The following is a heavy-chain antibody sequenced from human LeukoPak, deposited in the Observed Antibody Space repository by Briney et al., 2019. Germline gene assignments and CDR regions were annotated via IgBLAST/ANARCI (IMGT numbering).Heavy chain of an antibody. D-gene: IGHD7-27*01. V-gene: IGHV3-74*01. Sequence: PGGSLRLSCAASGFTFSSYWMHWVRQAPGKGLVWVSRINSEGSSTSYADSVKGRFTISRDNAKNTLYLQMNNLRAEDTAVYYCARGLGLVLKGDAFDVWGQGTMVTVSS. CDR1: GFTFSSYW. CDR2: INSEGSST. J-gene: IGHJ3*01. CDR3: ARGLGLVLKGDAFDV.